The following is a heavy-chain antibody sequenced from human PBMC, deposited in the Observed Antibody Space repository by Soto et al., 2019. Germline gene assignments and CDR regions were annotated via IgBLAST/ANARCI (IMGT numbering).Heavy chain of an antibody. CDR2: IWYDGSNK. J-gene: IGHJ6*02. D-gene: IGHD3-9*01. V-gene: IGHV3-33*01. Sequence: QVQLVESGGGVVQPGRSLRLSCAASGFTFSSYGMHWVRQAPGKGLEWVAVIWYDGSNKYYADSVKGRFTISRDNSKNTLYLQMHSRRAEDTAVYYCARDYDILTGYEVWGYYYSGMDVWGQGTTVTVSS. CDR1: GFTFSSYG. CDR3: ARDYDILTGYEVWGYYYSGMDV.